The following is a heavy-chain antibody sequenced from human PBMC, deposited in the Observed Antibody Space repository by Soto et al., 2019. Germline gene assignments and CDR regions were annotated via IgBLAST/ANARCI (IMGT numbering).Heavy chain of an antibody. CDR3: ARGATGYCSGGSASSVFRSYDP. V-gene: IGHV1-69*13. CDR2: IIPIFGTA. Sequence: PSVKVSCKASGGTFSSYAISWVRQAPGQGLEWMGGIIPIFGTANYAQKFQGRVTITADESTSTAYMELSSLRSEDTAVYYCARGATGYCSGGSASSVFRSYDPWGRGTLVTVSS. CDR1: GGTFSSYA. D-gene: IGHD2-15*01. J-gene: IGHJ5*02.